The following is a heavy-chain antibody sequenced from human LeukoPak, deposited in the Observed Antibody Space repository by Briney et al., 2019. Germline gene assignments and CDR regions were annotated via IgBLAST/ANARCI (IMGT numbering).Heavy chain of an antibody. D-gene: IGHD2/OR15-2a*01. CDR2: INSDGSWT. CDR3: VSFYETY. Sequence: GGSLRLSCAASGSYWMHWVRQAPGKGLVWVSHINSDGSWTSYADSVKGRFTTSKDNAKNTVYLQMNNLRAEDTAVYYCVSFYETYWGRGTLVTVSS. V-gene: IGHV3-74*01. CDR1: GSYW. J-gene: IGHJ4*02.